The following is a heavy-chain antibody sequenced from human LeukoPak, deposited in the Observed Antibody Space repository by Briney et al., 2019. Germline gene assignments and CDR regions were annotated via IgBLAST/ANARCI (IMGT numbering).Heavy chain of an antibody. D-gene: IGHD3-22*01. J-gene: IGHJ4*02. Sequence: GGSLRLSCAASGFTFSNAWMSWVRQAPGKGLEWVGSIKSKTDGGTTDYAAPVKGRITISRDDSKTTLYLQMNSLKTEDTAVYYCTTAKLYYYDSSGSIPRDYWGQGTLVTVSS. V-gene: IGHV3-15*01. CDR2: IKSKTDGGTT. CDR1: GFTFSNAW. CDR3: TTAKLYYYDSSGSIPRDY.